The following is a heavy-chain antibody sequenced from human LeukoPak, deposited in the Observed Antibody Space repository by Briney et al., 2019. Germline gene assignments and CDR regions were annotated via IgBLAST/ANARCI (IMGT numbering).Heavy chain of an antibody. CDR3: ARRGIGYCSSSSCPNAFDI. Sequence: PSETLSLTCAVYGGSFSGYYWGWIRQPPGKGLEWIGSIYYSGSTYYNPSLKSRLTISVDTSKNQFSLKLRSVTATDTAVYYCARRGIGYCSSSSCPNAFDIWGQGTMVTVSS. D-gene: IGHD2-2*01. CDR2: IYYSGST. CDR1: GGSFSGYY. V-gene: IGHV4-39*01. J-gene: IGHJ3*02.